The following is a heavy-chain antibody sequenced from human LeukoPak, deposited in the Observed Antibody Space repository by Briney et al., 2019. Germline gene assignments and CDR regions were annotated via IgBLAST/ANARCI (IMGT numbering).Heavy chain of an antibody. Sequence: TGGSLRLSCAASGFIFSSYAMSWVRQAPGKGLEWVSTISGSGGSAYYADSVKGRFTISRDNSKNTVYLQMNSLRAEDTAVYYCAKDRPRGYSYVVSFDYWGQGTLVTVSS. D-gene: IGHD5-18*01. CDR1: GFIFSSYA. J-gene: IGHJ4*02. CDR2: ISGSGGSA. CDR3: AKDRPRGYSYVVSFDY. V-gene: IGHV3-23*01.